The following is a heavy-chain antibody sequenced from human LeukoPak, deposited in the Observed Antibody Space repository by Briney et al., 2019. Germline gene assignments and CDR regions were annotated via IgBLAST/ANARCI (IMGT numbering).Heavy chain of an antibody. V-gene: IGHV3-7*01. Sequence: GGSLRLSCAGSGFNFSNYWMTWVRQAPGKGLEWVANIKQDGSEKYYVDSVKGRFTISRDNAKNSLYLQMNSLRAEDTAVYYCAKDRDYGDYPAQFDPWGQGTLVTVSS. CDR1: GFNFSNYW. J-gene: IGHJ5*02. D-gene: IGHD4-17*01. CDR2: IKQDGSEK. CDR3: AKDRDYGDYPAQFDP.